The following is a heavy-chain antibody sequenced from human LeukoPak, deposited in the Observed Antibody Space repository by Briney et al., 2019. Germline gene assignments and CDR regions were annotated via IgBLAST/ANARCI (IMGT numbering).Heavy chain of an antibody. CDR2: IHPGDSDP. CDR1: GYSFTSYW. V-gene: IGHV5-51*01. D-gene: IGHD3-9*01. CDR3: ARPVVLHEAFYFDP. J-gene: IGHJ5*02. Sequence: GESLKISCKGSGYSFTSYWIGWVRQMPGKGLEWMAIIHPGDSDPRYSPSFQGQVTISVDKSITTAYLQWSSLKASDTAMYYCARPVVLHEAFYFDPWGQGSLVTVSS.